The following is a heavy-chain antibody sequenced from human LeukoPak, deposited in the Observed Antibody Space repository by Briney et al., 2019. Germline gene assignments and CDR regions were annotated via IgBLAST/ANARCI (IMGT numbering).Heavy chain of an antibody. CDR1: GFTFSSYG. V-gene: IGHV3-30*18. Sequence: GGSLRLSCAASGFTFSSYGMHWVRQAPGKGLEWVAVISYDGSNKYYADSVKGRFTISRDKSKNTLYLQMNSLRAEDTAVYYCAKEGYTGYDLDYWGQGTLVTVSS. J-gene: IGHJ4*02. CDR2: ISYDGSNK. D-gene: IGHD5-12*01. CDR3: AKEGYTGYDLDY.